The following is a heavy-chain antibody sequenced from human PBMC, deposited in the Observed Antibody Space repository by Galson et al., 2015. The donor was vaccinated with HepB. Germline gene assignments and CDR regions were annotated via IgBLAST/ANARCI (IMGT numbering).Heavy chain of an antibody. CDR1: GGSISSSSYY. V-gene: IGHV4-39*01. Sequence: ETLSLTCTVSGGSISSSSYYWGWIRQPPGKGLEWIGSIYYSGSTYYNPSLKSRVTISVDTSKNQFSLKLSSVTAADTAVYYCARLPRGTMIVRDYWGQGTLVTVSS. CDR2: IYYSGST. J-gene: IGHJ4*02. CDR3: ARLPRGTMIVRDY. D-gene: IGHD3-22*01.